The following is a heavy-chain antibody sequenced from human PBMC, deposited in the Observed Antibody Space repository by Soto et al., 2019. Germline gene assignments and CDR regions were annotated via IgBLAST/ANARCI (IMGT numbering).Heavy chain of an antibody. Sequence: GGSLRFPCAASAFTFSSYEMNWVRRAPAKGLEWVSYISSSASTRDYADDVKGLFTISRDNAKNALYLQMNSLRADDAAVYYCARRATAMVNLDYWGHGTLVTDSS. CDR1: AFTFSSYE. CDR3: ARRATAMVNLDY. V-gene: IGHV3-48*03. D-gene: IGHD5-18*01. CDR2: ISSSASTR. J-gene: IGHJ4*01.